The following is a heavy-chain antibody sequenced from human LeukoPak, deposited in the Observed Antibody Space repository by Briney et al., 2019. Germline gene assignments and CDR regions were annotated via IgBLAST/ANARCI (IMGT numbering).Heavy chain of an antibody. D-gene: IGHD2-21*02. CDR3: ARGIVVVTARRNYYYYMDV. V-gene: IGHV4-59*01. CDR1: GGSISSYY. Sequence: SETLSLTCTASGGSISSYYWSWIRQPPGKGLEWIGYIYYSGSTNYNPSLKSRVTISVDTSKNQFSLKLSSVTAADTAVYYCARGIVVVTARRNYYYYMDVWGKGTTVTVSS. CDR2: IYYSGST. J-gene: IGHJ6*03.